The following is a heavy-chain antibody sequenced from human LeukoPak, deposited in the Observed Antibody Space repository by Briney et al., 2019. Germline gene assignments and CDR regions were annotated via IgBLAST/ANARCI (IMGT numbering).Heavy chain of an antibody. V-gene: IGHV3-21*05. CDR3: ARDRPDRGYSYGRDFDY. CDR1: ALTLSSNY. D-gene: IGHD5-18*01. Sequence: GGSLRLSCAASALTLSSNYMNWVRQAPGKGLQWISYISRGGDEIYYADSVKGRFTVSRDNAKNSLYLQMHRLRAEDTAAYYCARDRPDRGYSYGRDFDYWGQGTLVTVSS. CDR2: ISRGGDEI. J-gene: IGHJ4*02.